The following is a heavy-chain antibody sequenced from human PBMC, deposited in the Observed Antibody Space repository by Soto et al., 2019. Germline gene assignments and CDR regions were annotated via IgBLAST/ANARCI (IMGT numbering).Heavy chain of an antibody. D-gene: IGHD2-2*01. CDR2: ISAYNGNT. Sequence: ASVKVSCKASGYTFTSYGISWVRQAPGQGLEWMGWISAYNGNTNYAQKLQGRVTMTTDTSTSTAYMELRSLRSDDTAVYYCARDAQYCSITSCPSVYYFYGLDVWGQGTTVPVS. CDR3: ARDAQYCSITSCPSVYYFYGLDV. V-gene: IGHV1-18*01. CDR1: GYTFTSYG. J-gene: IGHJ6*02.